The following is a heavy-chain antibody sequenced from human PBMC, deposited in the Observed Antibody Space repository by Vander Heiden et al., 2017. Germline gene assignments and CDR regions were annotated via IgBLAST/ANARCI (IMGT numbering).Heavy chain of an antibody. J-gene: IGHJ4*02. V-gene: IGHV3-23*01. CDR1: GLTLSSYA. D-gene: IGHD6-13*01. Sequence: EVQLLESGGGLVQPGGSLRLAWAESGLTLSSYAMSWVRQAPGKGLEWVSAISGSGGSTYYADSVKGRFTNSRDNSKNTLYLQMNSLRAEDTAVYYCAKGPGSSWSYRPRFDYWGQGTLVTVSS. CDR2: ISGSGGST. CDR3: AKGPGSSWSYRPRFDY.